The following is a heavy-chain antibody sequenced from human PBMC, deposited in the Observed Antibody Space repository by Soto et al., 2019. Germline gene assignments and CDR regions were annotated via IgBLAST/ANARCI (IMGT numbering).Heavy chain of an antibody. J-gene: IGHJ6*02. CDR1: GGSITSSY. V-gene: IGHV4-59*01. Sequence: SETLSLTCTVSGGSITSSYWSWIRRPPGKGLEWIAYIYDTGISGYTPSTSYNPSLKSRVTMSVDTSKSQFSLKLASVTAADTAVYDCARGEDAVFYYGLDVWGQGITVTVSS. CDR3: ARGEDAVFYYGLDV. CDR2: IYDTGISGYTPST.